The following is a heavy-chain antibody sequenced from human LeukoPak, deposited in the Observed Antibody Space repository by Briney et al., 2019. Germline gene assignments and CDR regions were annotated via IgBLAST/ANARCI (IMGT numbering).Heavy chain of an antibody. D-gene: IGHD3-22*01. CDR3: ARGPPRIVVITRGAGFFDY. J-gene: IGHJ4*02. CDR1: GGSISSSSYY. CDR2: IYYSGST. Sequence: SETLSLTCTVSGGSISSSSYYWGWIRQPPGKGLEWIGSIYYSGSTYYNPSLKSRVTISIDTSKNQFSLKLSSVTAADTAVYYCARGPPRIVVITRGAGFFDYWGQGTLVTVSS. V-gene: IGHV4-39*07.